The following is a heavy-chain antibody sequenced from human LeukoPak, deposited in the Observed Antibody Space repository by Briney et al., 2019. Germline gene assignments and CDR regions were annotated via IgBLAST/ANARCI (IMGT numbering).Heavy chain of an antibody. CDR2: INAGNGST. CDR3: ARDRDSSLDAFDI. V-gene: IGHV1-3*01. D-gene: IGHD3-22*01. Sequence: ASVKVSCKASGYIFTSYVMHWVRQAPGQRLEWMGWINAGNGSTKYSQKFQGRVTITRDTSASTAYMELSSLRSEDTAVYYCARDRDSSLDAFDIWGQGTMVTVSS. J-gene: IGHJ3*02. CDR1: GYIFTSYV.